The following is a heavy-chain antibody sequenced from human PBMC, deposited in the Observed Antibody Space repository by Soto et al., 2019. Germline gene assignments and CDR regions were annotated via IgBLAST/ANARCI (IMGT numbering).Heavy chain of an antibody. D-gene: IGHD6-6*01. V-gene: IGHV1-18*01. Sequence: ASVKVSCKASGYTFTSYGISWVRQAPGQGLEWMGWISAYNGNTNYAQKLQGRVTMTTDTSTSTAYMELRSLRSDDTAVYYCARGRIGYSSSQGAAFDIWGQGTMVTISS. CDR1: GYTFTSYG. J-gene: IGHJ3*02. CDR3: ARGRIGYSSSQGAAFDI. CDR2: ISAYNGNT.